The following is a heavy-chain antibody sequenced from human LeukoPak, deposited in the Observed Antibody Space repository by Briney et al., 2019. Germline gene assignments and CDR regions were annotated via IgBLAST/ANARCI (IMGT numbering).Heavy chain of an antibody. CDR3: AKDCSSTSCYLAFDI. D-gene: IGHD2-2*01. J-gene: IGHJ3*02. CDR2: IKQDGSEK. Sequence: GSLRLSCAASGFTFSSYWMSWVRQAPGKGLEWVANIKQDGSEKYYVDSVKGRFTISRDNSKNTLYLQMNSLRAEDTAVYYCAKDCSSTSCYLAFDIWGQGTMVTVSS. CDR1: GFTFSSYW. V-gene: IGHV3-7*03.